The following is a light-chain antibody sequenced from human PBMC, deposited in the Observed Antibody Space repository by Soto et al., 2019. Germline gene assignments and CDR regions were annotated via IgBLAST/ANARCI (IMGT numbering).Light chain of an antibody. Sequence: DIVITHSPRSLGVTPVYPASIYCRHCQSFLYSDGDNYLDWYLQKPGQSPQLLIYLASNRASGVPARFSGSGSGTYFTLKISRVEAEDVGLYYCMQALQTPNTFGQGTRLEIK. J-gene: IGKJ5*01. V-gene: IGKV2-28*01. CDR1: QSFLYSDGDNY. CDR3: MQALQTPNT. CDR2: LAS.